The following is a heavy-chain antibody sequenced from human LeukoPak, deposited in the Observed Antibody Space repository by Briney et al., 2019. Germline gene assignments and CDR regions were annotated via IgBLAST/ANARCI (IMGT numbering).Heavy chain of an antibody. CDR2: IRGSGGST. V-gene: IGHV3-23*01. CDR3: AKDWYYDILTGPGALNY. CDR1: GFTFSSYV. D-gene: IGHD3-9*01. Sequence: RSGGSLRLSCAASGFTFSSYVMSWVRQAPGKGLEWVSAIRGSGGSTYYADSVKGRFTISRDNSKNTLYLRMNSLRAEDTAVYYCAKDWYYDILTGPGALNYWGQGTLVTVSS. J-gene: IGHJ4*02.